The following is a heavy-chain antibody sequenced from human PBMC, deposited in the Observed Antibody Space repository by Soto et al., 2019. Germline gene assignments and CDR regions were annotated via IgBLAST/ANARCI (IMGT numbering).Heavy chain of an antibody. Sequence: GGSLRLSCAASGFTFGAFAMAWVRQRPGDXLEWVSSLSAGGGSTYYNNSVRGRFTISRDNSNGTLFLQMNNLRAEDTAAYYCAKWHTYNYDSLAFSGFDCWGQGTQVTVSS. D-gene: IGHD3-16*01. J-gene: IGHJ4*02. CDR2: LSAGGGST. CDR3: AKWHTYNYDSLAFSGFDC. V-gene: IGHV3-23*01. CDR1: GFTFGAFA.